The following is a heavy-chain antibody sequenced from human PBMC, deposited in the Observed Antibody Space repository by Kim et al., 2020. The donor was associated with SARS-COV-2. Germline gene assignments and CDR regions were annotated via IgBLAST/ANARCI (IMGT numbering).Heavy chain of an antibody. CDR1: GGSISSGGYY. CDR2: IYYSGTT. J-gene: IGHJ6*03. V-gene: IGHV4-31*01. Sequence: SETLSLTCSVSGGSISSGGYYWSWIRQHPGQGLECIWYIYYSGTTYYNPSLKSLVIISVDTSKNQFFLKLSSVTAADTAVYYCARGSLYSSSLTDHYYYMDVWGTGTTVSV. CDR3: ARGSLYSSSLTDHYYYMDV. D-gene: IGHD6-13*01.